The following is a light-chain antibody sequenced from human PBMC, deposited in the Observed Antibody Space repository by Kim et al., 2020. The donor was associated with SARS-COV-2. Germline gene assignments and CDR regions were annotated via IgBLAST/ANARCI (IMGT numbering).Light chain of an antibody. V-gene: IGLV3-1*01. CDR1: TLGDKY. CDR3: QAWDSRNVI. CDR2: EGT. J-gene: IGLJ2*01. Sequence: SYELTQPPSVSVSPGQTAIITCSGNTLGDKYACWYQQKPGQSPVLVIYEGTERPSGIPERFSGSKSGTTATLTITGTQATDEADYYCQAWDSRNVIFGGGTQLTVL.